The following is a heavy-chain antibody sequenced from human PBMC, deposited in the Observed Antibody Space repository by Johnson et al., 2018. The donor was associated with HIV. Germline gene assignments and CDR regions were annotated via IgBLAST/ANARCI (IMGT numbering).Heavy chain of an antibody. CDR2: ISGSGGST. Sequence: EVQLVESGGGLVKPGGSLRLSCAASGFTFSHAWMTWVRQAPGKGLEWVSGISGSGGSTYYADSVKGRFTISRDNSKNTLYLQMNSLRAEDTAVYYCAKVDYYYGSGSPGVFDSWGQGTMVTVSS. D-gene: IGHD3-10*01. CDR3: AKVDYYYGSGSPGVFDS. V-gene: IGHV3-23*04. CDR1: GFTFSHAW. J-gene: IGHJ3*02.